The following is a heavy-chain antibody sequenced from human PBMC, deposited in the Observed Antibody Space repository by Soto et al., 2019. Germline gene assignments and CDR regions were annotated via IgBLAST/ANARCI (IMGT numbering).Heavy chain of an antibody. CDR1: GFTFSSYA. CDR3: AKDWCSGTTCYCLEN. D-gene: IGHD1-7*01. Sequence: EVQLLESGGGLVQPGGSLRLSCAASGFTFSSYAMSWVRQAPGEGLEWVSSVSGSSGSKPYADSVKGRFTISRDNSKSTVYLQMNSLRAEDTAVYFCAKDWCSGTTCYCLENWGQGTLVTVSS. V-gene: IGHV3-23*01. J-gene: IGHJ4*02. CDR2: VSGSSGSK.